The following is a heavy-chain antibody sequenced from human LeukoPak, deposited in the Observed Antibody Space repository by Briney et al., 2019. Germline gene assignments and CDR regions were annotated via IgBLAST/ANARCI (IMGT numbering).Heavy chain of an antibody. CDR3: ARVTVVRGVTALDY. Sequence: ASVKVSCKASGYTFTSYAMNWVRQAPGQGLEWMGWISAYNGNTNYAQKLQGRVTMTTDTSTSTAYMELSSLRSEDTAVYYCARVTVVRGVTALDYWGQGTLVTVSS. CDR1: GYTFTSYA. J-gene: IGHJ4*01. D-gene: IGHD3-10*01. V-gene: IGHV1-18*01. CDR2: ISAYNGNT.